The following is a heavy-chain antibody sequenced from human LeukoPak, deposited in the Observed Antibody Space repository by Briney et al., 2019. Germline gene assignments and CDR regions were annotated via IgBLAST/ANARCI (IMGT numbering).Heavy chain of an antibody. CDR3: SRDRSGSYY. D-gene: IGHD1-26*01. V-gene: IGHV3-30-3*01. J-gene: IGHJ4*02. CDR2: ISYDGSNK. Sequence: GGSLRLSCAASGFTFSSYAMHWVRQAPGKGLEWVAVISYDGSNKYYADSVKGRFTISRDNSKNTLYLQMNSLRAEDTATYYCSRDRSGSYYWGQGILVAVSS. CDR1: GFTFSSYA.